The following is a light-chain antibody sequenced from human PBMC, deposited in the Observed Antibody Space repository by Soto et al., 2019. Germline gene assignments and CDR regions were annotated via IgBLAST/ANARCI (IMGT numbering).Light chain of an antibody. CDR3: QQFSSYPLT. V-gene: IGKV3-11*01. J-gene: IGKJ4*01. Sequence: EVVLTQSPVTLSLSPGERATLSCRASQSFRGLLAWYQQKPGQAPRLLIYDAYNRATGIPPRFSGSGSGTDFTLTISSLEPEDFAAYYCQQFSSYPLTFGGGTKVDIK. CDR2: DAY. CDR1: QSFRGL.